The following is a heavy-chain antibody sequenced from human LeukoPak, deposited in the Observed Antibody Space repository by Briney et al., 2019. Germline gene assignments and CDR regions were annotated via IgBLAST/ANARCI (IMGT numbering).Heavy chain of an antibody. V-gene: IGHV1-2*02. Sequence: GASVKVSCKASGYTFTGYYMHWVRQAPGQGLEWMGWINPNSGGTNYAQKFQGRVTMTRDTSISTAYMELSRLRSDDTAVYYCARASYDSSGYYYSYYYYYMDVWGKGTTVTVSS. CDR1: GYTFTGYY. CDR2: INPNSGGT. J-gene: IGHJ6*03. CDR3: ARASYDSSGYYYSYYYYYMDV. D-gene: IGHD3-22*01.